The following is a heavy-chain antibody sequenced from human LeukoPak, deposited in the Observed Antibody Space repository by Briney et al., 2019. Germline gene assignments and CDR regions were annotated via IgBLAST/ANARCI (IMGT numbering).Heavy chain of an antibody. CDR3: ARAYDSSGYYYLREYYFDY. CDR2: ISYDGSNK. V-gene: IGHV3-30-3*01. D-gene: IGHD3-22*01. J-gene: IGHJ4*02. CDR1: GFTSSSYA. Sequence: GGSLRLSCAASGFTSSSYAMPWVRQAPGKGLEWVAVISYDGSNKYYADSVKGRFTISRDNSKNTLYLQMNSLRAEDTAVYYCARAYDSSGYYYLREYYFDYWGQGTLVTVSS.